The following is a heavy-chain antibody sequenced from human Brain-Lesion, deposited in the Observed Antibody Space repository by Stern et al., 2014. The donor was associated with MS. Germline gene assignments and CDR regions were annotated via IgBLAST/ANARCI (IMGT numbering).Heavy chain of an antibody. Sequence: MQLVESGAEVKKPGASVKVSCKTSGYIFTGYYIHWVRQAPGQGLEWMAWINPNTGGTKYAQKFQGRVTMSRETSISTAYVELSSLTSDDTAVYYCARDQRGITIFGVVTDYYYLGMDVWGQGTTVTVSS. D-gene: IGHD3-3*01. V-gene: IGHV1-2*02. J-gene: IGHJ6*02. CDR3: ARDQRGITIFGVVTDYYYLGMDV. CDR1: GYIFTGYY. CDR2: INPNTGGT.